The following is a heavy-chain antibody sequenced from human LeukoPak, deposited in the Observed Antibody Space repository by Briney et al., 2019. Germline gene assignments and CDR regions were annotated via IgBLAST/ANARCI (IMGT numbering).Heavy chain of an antibody. J-gene: IGHJ3*02. CDR1: GGTFSSYA. Sequence: ASVKVSCKASGGTFSSYAISWVRQAPGQGLEWLGRIIPILGIANYAQKFQGRVTITADKSTSTAYMELSSLRSEDTAVYYCARHGSYNVRDAFDIWGQGTMVTVSS. CDR3: ARHGSYNVRDAFDI. V-gene: IGHV1-69*04. CDR2: IIPILGIA. D-gene: IGHD1-26*01.